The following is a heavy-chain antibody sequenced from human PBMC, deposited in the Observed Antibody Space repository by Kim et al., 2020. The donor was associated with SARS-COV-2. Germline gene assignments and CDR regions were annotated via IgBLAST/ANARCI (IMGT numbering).Heavy chain of an antibody. J-gene: IGHJ6*02. V-gene: IGHV3-48*02. CDR3: ARDSCSGGSCFDYGMDV. D-gene: IGHD2-15*01. Sequence: VKGRFTISRDNANNSLFLQMNSLRDEDTAVYYCARDSCSGGSCFDYGMDVWGQGTAVTDSS.